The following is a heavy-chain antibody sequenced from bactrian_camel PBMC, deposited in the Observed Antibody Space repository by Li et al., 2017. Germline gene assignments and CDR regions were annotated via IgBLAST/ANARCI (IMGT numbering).Heavy chain of an antibody. J-gene: IGHJ4*01. Sequence: VQLVESGGGSVQTGGSLRLSCAASGFRFDTYGMSWVRQAPGKELEWVAEDTSYENGRFYADPVKGRFTISRDNAKSTLYLQLDSLKIEDGHVLLCIKSERCWQGPGDPGHRL. D-gene: IGHD7*01. V-gene: IGHV3S6*01. CDR1: GFRFDTYG. CDR3: IKSERCW. CDR2: DTSYENGR.